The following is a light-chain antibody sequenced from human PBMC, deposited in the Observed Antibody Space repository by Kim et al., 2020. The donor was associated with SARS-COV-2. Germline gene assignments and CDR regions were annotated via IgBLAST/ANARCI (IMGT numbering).Light chain of an antibody. V-gene: IGKV3-20*01. Sequence: PGERATHSCRASQSVSSSYLAWYQQKPGQAPRLLIYGASSRATGIPDRFSGSGSGTDFTLTISRLDPEDFAVYYCQQYGSSPRFTFGPGTKVDIK. CDR2: GAS. J-gene: IGKJ3*01. CDR3: QQYGSSPRFT. CDR1: QSVSSSY.